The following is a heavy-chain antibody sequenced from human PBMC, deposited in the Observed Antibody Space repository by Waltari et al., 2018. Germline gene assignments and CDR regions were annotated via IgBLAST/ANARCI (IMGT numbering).Heavy chain of an antibody. J-gene: IGHJ2*01. CDR3: ARGRFFDL. Sequence: EVQLVESGGGLVQPGGSVRLSCAASGFSFSIFSMNWVRQAPGKGPEWVSYIGSSSKTIYYADSVKGRFTISRDNAKNSLDLQMNSLRAEDTAVYYCARGRFFDLWGRGTLVTVSS. V-gene: IGHV3-48*04. CDR1: GFSFSIFS. CDR2: IGSSSKTI.